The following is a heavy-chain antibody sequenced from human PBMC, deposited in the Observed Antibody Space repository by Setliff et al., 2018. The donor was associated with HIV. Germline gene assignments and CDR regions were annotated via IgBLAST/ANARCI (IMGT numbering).Heavy chain of an antibody. CDR1: GDSINKGAIY. V-gene: IGHV4-31*03. CDR2: TYHTGST. Sequence: SETLSLTCTVSGDSINKGAIYWTWVRQRPGQGLEWIGYTYHTGSTHYNPSLKSRVTISIDASETQFSLKMNSVTAADTAVYFCARDRVERTETSDYWYFDLWGRGTLVTVSS. J-gene: IGHJ2*01. D-gene: IGHD1-26*01. CDR3: ARDRVERTETSDYWYFDL.